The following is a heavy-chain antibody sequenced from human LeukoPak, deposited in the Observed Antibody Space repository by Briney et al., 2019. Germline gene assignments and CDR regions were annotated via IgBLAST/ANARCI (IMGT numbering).Heavy chain of an antibody. D-gene: IGHD3-9*01. CDR2: IYYSGST. V-gene: IGHV4-39*07. Sequence: SETLSLTCTVSGGSISSSSYYWGWIRQPPGKGLEWIGSIYYSGSTYYNPSLKSRVTISVDTSKNQFSLKLSSVTAADTAVYYCAREAAVLRYFAYLDYWGQGTLVTVSS. J-gene: IGHJ4*02. CDR1: GGSISSSSYY. CDR3: AREAAVLRYFAYLDY.